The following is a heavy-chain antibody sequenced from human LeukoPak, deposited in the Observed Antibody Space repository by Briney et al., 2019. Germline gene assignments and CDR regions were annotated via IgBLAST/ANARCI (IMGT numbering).Heavy chain of an antibody. D-gene: IGHD3-10*01. Sequence: ASVKVSCKASGYTFTSYDINWVRQATGQGLEWMGWMNPNSGNTGYAQKFQGRVTMTRNTSISTAYMELSSLRSEDTAVYYCARAAGIWFGELLDYYYGMDVWGQGTTVTVSS. V-gene: IGHV1-8*01. CDR2: MNPNSGNT. CDR3: ARAAGIWFGELLDYYYGMDV. CDR1: GYTFTSYD. J-gene: IGHJ6*02.